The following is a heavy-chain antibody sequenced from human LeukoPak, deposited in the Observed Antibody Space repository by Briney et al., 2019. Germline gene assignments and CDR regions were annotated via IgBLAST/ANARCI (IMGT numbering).Heavy chain of an antibody. Sequence: GGSLRLSCAASGFTFSSYAMSWVRQAPGKGLEWVSAISGSGGSTYYADSVKGRFTISRDNAMNTLYLQMNSLRAEDTAVYYCARVPRGSYSFDYWGQGTLVTVSS. CDR3: ARVPRGSYSFDY. CDR1: GFTFSSYA. CDR2: ISGSGGST. D-gene: IGHD1-26*01. J-gene: IGHJ4*02. V-gene: IGHV3-23*01.